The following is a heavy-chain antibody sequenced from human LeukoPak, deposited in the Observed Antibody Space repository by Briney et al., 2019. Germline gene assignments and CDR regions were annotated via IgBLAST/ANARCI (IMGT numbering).Heavy chain of an antibody. CDR1: GFSFTNYY. D-gene: IGHD6-19*01. J-gene: IGHJ5*02. CDR2: INPSGGST. CDR3: ARDQFRSSGWSQFSGFDP. Sequence: GASVKVSCKASGFSFTNYYIYWVRQAPGQGLEWMGIINPSGGSTRYAQKFQGRVTMTRDMSTSTLYMELRSLRSEDTAVYYCARDQFRSSGWSQFSGFDPWGQGTLVTVSS. V-gene: IGHV1-46*01.